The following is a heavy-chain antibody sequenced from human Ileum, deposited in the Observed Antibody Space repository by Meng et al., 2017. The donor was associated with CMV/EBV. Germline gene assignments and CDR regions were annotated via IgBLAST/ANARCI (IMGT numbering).Heavy chain of an antibody. CDR1: GGALSSGSHF. Sequence: KPSGPLALTCGVSGGALSSGSHFWVWIRQPPGKGLEWIGTIYYTGTTYYNPSLKSRVTISVDTSKNQFSLKLSSVTAADTALYYCARGFYDFWEPDYWGHGTLVTVSS. CDR3: ARGFYDFWEPDY. CDR2: IYYTGTT. D-gene: IGHD3/OR15-3a*01. J-gene: IGHJ4*01. V-gene: IGHV4-39*07.